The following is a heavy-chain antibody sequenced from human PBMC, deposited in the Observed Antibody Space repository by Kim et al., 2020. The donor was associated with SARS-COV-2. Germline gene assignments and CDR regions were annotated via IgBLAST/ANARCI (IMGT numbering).Heavy chain of an antibody. V-gene: IGHV1-18*01. CDR1: GYTFTSYG. CDR2: ISAYNGNT. Sequence: ASVKVSCKASGYTFTSYGISWVRQAPGQGLEWMGWISAYNGNTNYAQKLQGRVTMTTDTSTSTAYMELRSLRSDDTAVYYCARDLWGRGLKTPQDREYYDRPPSQIQGYWGQGTLVTVSS. CDR3: ARDLWGRGLKTPQDREYYDRPPSQIQGY. D-gene: IGHD3-22*01. J-gene: IGHJ4*02.